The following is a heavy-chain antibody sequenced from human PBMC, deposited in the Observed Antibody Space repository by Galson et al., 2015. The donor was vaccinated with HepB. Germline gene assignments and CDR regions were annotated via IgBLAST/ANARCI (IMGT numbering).Heavy chain of an antibody. J-gene: IGHJ6*02. CDR2: IYYSGST. Sequence: SETLSLTCTVSGGSISSYYWSWIRQPPGKGLEWIGYIYYSGSTNYNPSLKSRVTISVDTSKNQFSLKLSSVTAADTAVYYCAGAFDYYYGMDVWDQGTTVTVSS. D-gene: IGHD3-3*02. V-gene: IGHV4-59*08. CDR3: AGAFDYYYGMDV. CDR1: GGSISSYY.